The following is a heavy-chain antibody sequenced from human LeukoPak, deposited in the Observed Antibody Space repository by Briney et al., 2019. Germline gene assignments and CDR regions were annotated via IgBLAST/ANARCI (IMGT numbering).Heavy chain of an antibody. Sequence: ASVKVSCKASGYTFTGYYMHWVRQAPGQGLEWMGRINPNSGGTNYAQEFQGRVTMTRDTSTSTVYMELSSLRSEDTAVYYCARDRAIAAALLDWGQGTLVTVSS. D-gene: IGHD6-13*01. CDR2: INPNSGGT. CDR3: ARDRAIAAALLD. J-gene: IGHJ4*02. V-gene: IGHV1-2*06. CDR1: GYTFTGYY.